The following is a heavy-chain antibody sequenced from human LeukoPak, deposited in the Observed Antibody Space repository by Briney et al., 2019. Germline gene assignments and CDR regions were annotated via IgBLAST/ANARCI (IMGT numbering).Heavy chain of an antibody. V-gene: IGHV3-7*03. D-gene: IGHD2-21*01. CDR3: ARSPRIPTGWGWTEYYFDY. Sequence: GGSLRLSSAASGFTFSSYWMSWVRQAPGKGLEWVANLKQDGSEKYYVDSVKGRFTISRDNAKNSLYLQMNSLRAEDTAVYYCARSPRIPTGWGWTEYYFDYWGQGTLVTVSS. J-gene: IGHJ4*02. CDR2: LKQDGSEK. CDR1: GFTFSSYW.